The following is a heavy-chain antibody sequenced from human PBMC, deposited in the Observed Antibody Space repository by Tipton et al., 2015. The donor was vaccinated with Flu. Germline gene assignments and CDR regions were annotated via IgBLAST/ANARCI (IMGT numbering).Heavy chain of an antibody. Sequence: SLRLSCAASGFTVSSNYMSWVRQAPGKGLEWVSVIYSGGSTYYADSVKGRFTISRDNSKNTLYLQMNSLRAEDTAVYYCARVGTYYYDSSGCDAFDIWGQGTMVTVSS. D-gene: IGHD3-22*01. V-gene: IGHV3-53*01. CDR3: ARVGTYYYDSSGCDAFDI. J-gene: IGHJ3*02. CDR2: IYSGGST. CDR1: GFTVSSNY.